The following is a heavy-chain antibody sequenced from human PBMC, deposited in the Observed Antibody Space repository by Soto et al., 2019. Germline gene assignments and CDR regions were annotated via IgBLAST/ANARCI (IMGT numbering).Heavy chain of an antibody. V-gene: IGHV4-39*01. CDR3: ARLEYYYDSSDNY. Sequence: SETLSLTCTVSGGSISSSSYYWGWIRQPPGKGLEWIGSIYYSGSTYYNPSLKSRVTISVDTSKNQFSLKLSSVTAADTAVYYCARLEYYYDSSDNYWGQGTLVTVSS. CDR1: GGSISSSSYY. D-gene: IGHD3-22*01. CDR2: IYYSGST. J-gene: IGHJ4*02.